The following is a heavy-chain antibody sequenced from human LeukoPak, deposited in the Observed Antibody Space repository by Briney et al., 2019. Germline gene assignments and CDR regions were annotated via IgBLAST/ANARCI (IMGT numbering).Heavy chain of an antibody. CDR1: GFSLSTSGVG. J-gene: IGHJ4*02. V-gene: IGHV2-5*02. CDR2: IYWDDAE. Sequence: ESGPTLVNPTQTLTLTCTFSGFSLSTSGVGVGWIRQPPEQALEWLALIYWDDAERYSPSLKSRLTITKDTSKNQVVLTMTNMDPVDTATYYCAHRRKYSRVWYPFDHWGQGTLVTVSS. D-gene: IGHD6-19*01. CDR3: AHRRKYSRVWYPFDH.